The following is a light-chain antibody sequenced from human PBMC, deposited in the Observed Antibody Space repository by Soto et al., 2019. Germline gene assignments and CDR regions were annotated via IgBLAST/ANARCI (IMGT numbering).Light chain of an antibody. V-gene: IGKV3-20*01. CDR3: QQYGESPRK. CDR1: QVVAGTF. CDR2: GAS. J-gene: IGKJ1*01. Sequence: EIVLTQSPDIVSLSPGERATLSCRASQVVAGTFLAWYQQKPGQAPRLLIYGASSRATGSPDRFSGSGSGTDFSLTISRLEPEDFAVYYCQQYGESPRKFGQGTKVEIK.